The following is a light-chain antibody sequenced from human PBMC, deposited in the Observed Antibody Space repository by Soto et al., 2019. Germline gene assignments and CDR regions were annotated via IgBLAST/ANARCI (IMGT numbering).Light chain of an antibody. J-gene: IGLJ2*01. Sequence: QSALTQPPSASGSPGQSVTISCTGTSSDVGGYNYVSWYQQHPGKAPKLMIYEVSKRPSGVPDRFSGSKSGNTASLTVSGLQAEDEADYYCSSYAGSNILLFGGGT. CDR3: SSYAGSNILL. CDR2: EVS. V-gene: IGLV2-8*01. CDR1: SSDVGGYNY.